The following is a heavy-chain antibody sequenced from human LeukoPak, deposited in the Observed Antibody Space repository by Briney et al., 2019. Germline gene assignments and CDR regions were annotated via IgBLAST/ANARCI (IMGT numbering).Heavy chain of an antibody. Sequence: SETLSLTCAVYGGSFSGYYWSWIRQPPGKGLEWNGEINHSGSTNYNPSLKSRVTISVDTSKNQFSLKLSSVTAADTAVYYCARERIVLMVYASGHGYYYMDVWGKGTTVTVSS. CDR2: INHSGST. J-gene: IGHJ6*03. CDR3: ARERIVLMVYASGHGYYYMDV. V-gene: IGHV4-34*01. CDR1: GGSFSGYY. D-gene: IGHD2-8*01.